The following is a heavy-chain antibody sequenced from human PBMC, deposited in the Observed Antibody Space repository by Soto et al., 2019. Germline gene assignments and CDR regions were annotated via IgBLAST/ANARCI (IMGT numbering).Heavy chain of an antibody. J-gene: IGHJ4*02. CDR2: INQDGREK. CDR1: GFIFSSYW. D-gene: IGHD6-25*01. V-gene: IGHV3-7*01. CDR3: ARDGEAAGLYLDY. Sequence: GGSLRLSCAASGFIFSSYWMNWVRQAPGKGLEWVASINQDGREKYYVDSVKGRFTISRDNAKNSLYLQVNSLRAEDTAVYYCARDGEAAGLYLDYWGQGTLVTVSS.